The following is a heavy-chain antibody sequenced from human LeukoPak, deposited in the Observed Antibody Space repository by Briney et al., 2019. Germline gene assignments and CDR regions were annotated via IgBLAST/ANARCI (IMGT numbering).Heavy chain of an antibody. D-gene: IGHD6-13*01. CDR1: GGTFSNYA. CDR3: ASGTDSSSWLGYSNY. Sequence: ASVKVSCKASGGTFSNYAISWVRQAPGQGLEWMGMVIPSIGISNYAQKFQDRVTITADKSTRTAYMELDSLRSEDTAIYYCASGTDSSSWLGYSNYWGQGILVTVSS. CDR2: VIPSIGIS. J-gene: IGHJ4*02. V-gene: IGHV1-69*04.